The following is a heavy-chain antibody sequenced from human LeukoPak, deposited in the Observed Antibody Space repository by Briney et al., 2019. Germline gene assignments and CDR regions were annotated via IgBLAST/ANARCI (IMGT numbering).Heavy chain of an antibody. J-gene: IGHJ4*02. Sequence: GGSLRLSCAASGFTFSDYYINWIRQAPGKGLEWVSSISSISTYTAYADSLRGRFTISRDNSNNSLYLQMDSLRVKDTAVYYCARDLAPRSFDYWGQGTLVTVSS. CDR2: ISSIST. CDR1: GFTFSDYY. D-gene: IGHD5-24*01. V-gene: IGHV3-11*06. CDR3: ARDLAPRSFDY.